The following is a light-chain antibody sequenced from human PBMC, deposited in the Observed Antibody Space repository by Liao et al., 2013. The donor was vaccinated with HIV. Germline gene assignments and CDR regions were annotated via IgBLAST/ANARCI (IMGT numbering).Light chain of an antibody. CDR1: KLGDKY. Sequence: SYELTQPPSVSVSPGQTASITCSGSKLGDKYNSWYQQKPGQSPVLVIYEDNRRPSGIPERFSGSNSGNTATLTISETQAMDEADYYCQAWDSSTYVVFGGGTKLTVL. J-gene: IGLJ2*01. CDR3: QAWDSSTYVV. CDR2: EDN. V-gene: IGLV3-1*01.